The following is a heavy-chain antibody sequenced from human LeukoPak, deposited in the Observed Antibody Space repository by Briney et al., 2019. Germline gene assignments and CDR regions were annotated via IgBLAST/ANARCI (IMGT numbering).Heavy chain of an antibody. CDR2: IIPIFGTA. CDR3: ATERYDYVWGSYRHPFDY. Sequence: SVKVSCKASGGTFSSYAISWVRQAPGQGLEWMGGIIPIFGTANYAQKFQGRVTITADESTSTAYMELSSLRSEDTAVYYCATERYDYVWGSYRHPFDYWGQGTLVTVSS. CDR1: GGTFSSYA. J-gene: IGHJ4*02. D-gene: IGHD3-16*02. V-gene: IGHV1-69*01.